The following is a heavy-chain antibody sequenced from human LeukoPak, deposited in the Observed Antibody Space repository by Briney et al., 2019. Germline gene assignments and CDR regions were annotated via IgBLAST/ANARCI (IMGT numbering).Heavy chain of an antibody. Sequence: TGGSLRLSCAASGFPVSSNYMSWVRQAPGKGLEGVSVIYSGGSTYYADSVKGRFTIPRDNSKNTLYLQMNSLRADDTALYYCARAFVPTVGAYDYWGQGTLVTVSS. CDR1: GFPVSSNY. V-gene: IGHV3-53*01. D-gene: IGHD1-26*01. CDR3: ARAFVPTVGAYDY. CDR2: IYSGGST. J-gene: IGHJ4*02.